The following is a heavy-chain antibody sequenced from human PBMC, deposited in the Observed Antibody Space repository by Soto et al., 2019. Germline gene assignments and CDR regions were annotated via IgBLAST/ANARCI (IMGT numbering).Heavy chain of an antibody. V-gene: IGHV4-59*01. CDR2: IYYSGTT. CDR1: GGSISGYY. J-gene: IGHJ4*02. D-gene: IGHD6-19*01. CDR3: ARDSPGSSFFDY. Sequence: SETLSLTCTVSGGSISGYYWRWIRQPPGKGLEWIGYIYYSGTTNYNPSLKSRVTISVDTSKNQFSLKLSSVTAADTAVYYCARDSPGSSFFDYWGQGTLVTVSS.